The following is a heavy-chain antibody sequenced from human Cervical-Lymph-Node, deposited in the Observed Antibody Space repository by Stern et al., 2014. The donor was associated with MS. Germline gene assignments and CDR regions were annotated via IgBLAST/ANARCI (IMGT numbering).Heavy chain of an antibody. CDR1: GFTFTNAW. V-gene: IGHV3-15*01. CDR3: PTNIL. J-gene: IGHJ4*02. CDR2: IKSENDGGTI. Sequence: VQLVESGGGLVKPGGSLRLSCAASGFTFTNAWMSWVRQAPGKGLEWVGRIKSENDGGTIDYAAPVIGRLTISRDDSKKTLVLQMNSLKSEDTAVYYCPTNILWGQGTLVTVSS. D-gene: IGHD2-15*01.